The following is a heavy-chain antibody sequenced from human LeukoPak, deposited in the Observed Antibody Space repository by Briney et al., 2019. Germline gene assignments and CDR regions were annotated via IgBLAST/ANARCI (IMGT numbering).Heavy chain of an antibody. V-gene: IGHV1-46*01. D-gene: IGHD3-22*01. CDR2: INPNGGST. CDR1: GYTFTSYY. CDR3: ARGPFGYYYDSSGYSPQDY. J-gene: IGHJ4*02. Sequence: ASVKVSCKASGYTFTSYYMHWVRQAPGQGLEWMGIINPNGGSTSYAQKFQGRVTMTRDTSTSTVYMELSSLRSEDTAVYYCARGPFGYYYDSSGYSPQDYWGQGTLVTVSS.